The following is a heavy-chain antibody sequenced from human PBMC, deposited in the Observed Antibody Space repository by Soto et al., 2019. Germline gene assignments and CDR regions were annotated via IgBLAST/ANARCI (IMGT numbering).Heavy chain of an antibody. V-gene: IGHV6-1*01. CDR2: TYYRSKWYN. Sequence: TLSLTCAISGDSVSSNSAAWNWIRQSPSRGLEWLGRTYYRSKWYNDYAVSVKSRITINPDTSKNQFSLQLNSVTPEDTAVYYCATEPIAAAGIEYYFDYWGQGTLVTVSS. D-gene: IGHD6-13*01. J-gene: IGHJ4*02. CDR3: ATEPIAAAGIEYYFDY. CDR1: GDSVSSNSAA.